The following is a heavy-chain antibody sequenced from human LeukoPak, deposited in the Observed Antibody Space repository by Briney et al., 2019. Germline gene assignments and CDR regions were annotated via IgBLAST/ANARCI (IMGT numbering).Heavy chain of an antibody. Sequence: ASVTVSFKASGYTFTVYYMHWVRQAPGQGLEWMGWINPNSGGTNYAQKFQGRVTMTRDTSISTAYMELSRVRSDDTAVYYCARDVYYYDSSGITEGDYWGQGTLVTVSS. CDR1: GYTFTVYY. D-gene: IGHD3-22*01. J-gene: IGHJ4*02. V-gene: IGHV1-2*02. CDR3: ARDVYYYDSSGITEGDY. CDR2: INPNSGGT.